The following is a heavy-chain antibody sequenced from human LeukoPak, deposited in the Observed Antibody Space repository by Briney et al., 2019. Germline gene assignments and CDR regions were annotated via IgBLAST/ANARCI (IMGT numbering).Heavy chain of an antibody. CDR3: AKDPPVRATSGSFDV. D-gene: IGHD3-10*01. J-gene: IGHJ3*01. Sequence: GGSLRLSCAASGFTFSRYSMNWVRQAPGKGLEWVSSISSSGDSIYFADSLKGRFTISRDNAKNSLYLQMESLRAEDTGVYYCAKDPPVRATSGSFDVWGQGTMVTVSS. V-gene: IGHV3-21*06. CDR1: GFTFSRYS. CDR2: ISSSGDSI.